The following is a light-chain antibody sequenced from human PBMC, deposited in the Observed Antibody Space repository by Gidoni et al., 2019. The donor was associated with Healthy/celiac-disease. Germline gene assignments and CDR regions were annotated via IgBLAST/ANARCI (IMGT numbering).Light chain of an antibody. CDR3: QQRSNWWT. J-gene: IGKJ1*01. CDR2: DAS. CDR1: QSVSSY. V-gene: IGKV3-11*01. Sequence: EIVFPHSPATLSLSPGERATLSCRASQSVSSYLAWYQQKPGQAPRLLIYDASNRATGIPARFSGSGSGTDFTLTISSLEPEDFAVYYCQQRSNWWTFGQGTKVEIK.